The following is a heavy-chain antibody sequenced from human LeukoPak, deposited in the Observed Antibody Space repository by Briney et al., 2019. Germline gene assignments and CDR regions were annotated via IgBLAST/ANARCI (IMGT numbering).Heavy chain of an antibody. V-gene: IGHV4-4*09. D-gene: IGHD3-10*01. Sequence: SETLSLTCTVSGGSISSYYWSWIRQPPGKGLEWIGYIYTSGSTNYNPSLKSRVTISVDTSKNQFSLKLSSVTAADTAVYYCARNRGVINFDYWGQGTLVTVSS. CDR2: IYTSGST. J-gene: IGHJ4*02. CDR1: GGSISSYY. CDR3: ARNRGVINFDY.